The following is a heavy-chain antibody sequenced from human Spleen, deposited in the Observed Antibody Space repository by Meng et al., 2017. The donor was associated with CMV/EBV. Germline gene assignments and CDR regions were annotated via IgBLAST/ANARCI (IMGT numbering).Heavy chain of an antibody. J-gene: IGHJ4*02. CDR1: GGGFSTYG. CDR2: IIPIRGST. Sequence: GGGFSTYGVRWLRQAPGQGLEWMGEIIPIRGSTNYAQKFQDRVTINTDASTTTAYLQLSSLRSEDTAVYYCARVRFSSPLGRYSDYWGQGTLVTVSS. CDR3: ARVRFSSPLGRYSDY. V-gene: IGHV1-69*05. D-gene: IGHD3-16*01.